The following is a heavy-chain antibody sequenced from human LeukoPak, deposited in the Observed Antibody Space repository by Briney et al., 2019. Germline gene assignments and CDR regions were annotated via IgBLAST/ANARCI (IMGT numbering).Heavy chain of an antibody. V-gene: IGHV3-74*01. Sequence: GGSLRLSCAASGFTFSSYSVNWVRQAPGKGLVWVSRIKSDGSATTCADSVKGRFTISRDNAKNTLYLQMNSLTAEDTAVYYCARDYSYGLDYWGQGTLVTVSS. CDR1: GFTFSSYS. D-gene: IGHD5-18*01. CDR3: ARDYSYGLDY. CDR2: IKSDGSAT. J-gene: IGHJ4*02.